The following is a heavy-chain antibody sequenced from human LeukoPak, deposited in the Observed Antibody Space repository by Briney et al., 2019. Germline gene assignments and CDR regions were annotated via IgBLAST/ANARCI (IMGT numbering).Heavy chain of an antibody. CDR2: IYYSGST. CDR3: ARDLVPPGALDI. CDR1: GGSISSGGYY. V-gene: IGHV4-31*03. D-gene: IGHD2-8*02. Sequence: SQTLSLTCTVSGGSISSGGYYWSWIRQHPGKGLEWIGYIYYSGSTYYNPSLKSRVTISVDTSKNQFSLKLSSVTAADTAVYYCARDLVPPGALDIWGQGTMVTVSS. J-gene: IGHJ3*02.